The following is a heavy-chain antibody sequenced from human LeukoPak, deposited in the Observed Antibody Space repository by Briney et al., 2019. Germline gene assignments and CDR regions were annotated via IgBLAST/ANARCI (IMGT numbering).Heavy chain of an antibody. Sequence: SETLSLTCAVSGGSISSGGYSWSWIRQPPGKGLEWIGYIYHSGSTYYNPSLKSRDTISVDRSKNQFSLKLSSVTAADTAVYYCATNYYGSGEAFDYWGQGTLVTVSS. V-gene: IGHV4-30-2*01. D-gene: IGHD3-10*01. CDR2: IYHSGST. CDR1: GGSISSGGYS. CDR3: ATNYYGSGEAFDY. J-gene: IGHJ4*02.